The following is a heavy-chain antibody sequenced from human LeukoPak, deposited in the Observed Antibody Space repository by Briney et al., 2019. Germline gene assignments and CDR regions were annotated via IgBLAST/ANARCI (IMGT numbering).Heavy chain of an antibody. Sequence: ASVSVSSTASVYAFTVYDINWVRPAPGQGLEWMGWMNPNTGDTGYAQKFQGRLTMTRNTSIDTAYMELSGLRSEDTAIYYCTRGSLSGSSRDYWGQGTLVTVSS. D-gene: IGHD1-26*01. CDR2: MNPNTGDT. V-gene: IGHV1-8*01. CDR1: VYAFTVYD. CDR3: TRGSLSGSSRDY. J-gene: IGHJ4*02.